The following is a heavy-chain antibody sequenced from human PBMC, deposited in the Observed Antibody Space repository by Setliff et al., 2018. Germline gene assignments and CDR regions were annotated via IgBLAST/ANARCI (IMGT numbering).Heavy chain of an antibody. V-gene: IGHV1-69*13. CDR2: IIPIFGTA. CDR1: GGTFSSYA. D-gene: IGHD1-26*01. J-gene: IGHJ4*02. CDR3: AIPSSGNSYFDY. Sequence: ASVKVSCKASGGTFSSYAITWVRQAPGQGLEWMGGIIPIFGTAKYAQKFQGRVTITADQSTRTAYMELSSLRSEDTAVYYCAIPSSGNSYFDYWGQGTLVTVSS.